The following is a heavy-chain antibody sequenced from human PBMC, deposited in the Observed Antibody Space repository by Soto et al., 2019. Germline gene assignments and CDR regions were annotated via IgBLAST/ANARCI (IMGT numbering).Heavy chain of an antibody. CDR1: GFTVSSNY. CDR2: IYSGGST. V-gene: IGHV3-66*01. Sequence: EVQLVESGGGLVQPGGSLRLSCAASGFTVSSNYMSWVRQAPGKGLEWVSVIYSGGSTYYADSVKGRFTISRDNSKNTLYLQMNSLRAEDTAVYYCASSGNFGVVTDYYYYMDVWGKGTTVTVSS. J-gene: IGHJ6*03. CDR3: ASSGNFGVVTDYYYYMDV. D-gene: IGHD3-3*01.